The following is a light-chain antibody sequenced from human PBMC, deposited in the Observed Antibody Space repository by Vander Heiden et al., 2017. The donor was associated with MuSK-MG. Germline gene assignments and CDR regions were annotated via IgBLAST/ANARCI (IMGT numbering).Light chain of an antibody. CDR3: QQYNSYRT. CDR1: QSISSW. J-gene: IGKJ1*01. CDR2: KAS. Sequence: DIQLAHSASTLSASVGDRVTITCRASQSISSWLACYQQKPGTAPKLLSYKASSLESGVPSRFSGSGSGTDFTLTISSLQPDDFATYYCQQYNSYRTFGQGTKVEIK. V-gene: IGKV1-5*03.